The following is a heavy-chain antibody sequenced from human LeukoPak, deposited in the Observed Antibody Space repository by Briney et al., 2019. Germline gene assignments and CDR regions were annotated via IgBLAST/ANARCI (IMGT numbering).Heavy chain of an antibody. J-gene: IGHJ4*02. CDR2: IYGGDST. D-gene: IGHD3-10*01. V-gene: IGHV3-53*01. Sequence: SGGSLRLSCAASGFTVSSNYMSWVRQAPGKGLEWVSVIYGGDSTYYTDSVKGRFTISRDISKNTLYLQMNSLRAEDTAVYYCARVVSWFGEYHFDYWGQGTLVTVSS. CDR3: ARVVSWFGEYHFDY. CDR1: GFTVSSNY.